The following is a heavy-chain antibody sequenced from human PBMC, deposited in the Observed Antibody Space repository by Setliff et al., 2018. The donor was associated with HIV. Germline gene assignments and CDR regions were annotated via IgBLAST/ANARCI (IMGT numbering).Heavy chain of an antibody. Sequence: KPSETLSLTCGVSGYSISSGYYWTWVRQPPGKGLEWIGSVFHSGNTYYNLSLRGRVTISVDTSKNQYSLKMTSLTAADTAVYYCARLMESTEGNYFDYWGRGTLVTVSS. CDR1: GYSISSGYY. V-gene: IGHV4-38-2*01. J-gene: IGHJ4*02. D-gene: IGHD1-1*01. CDR3: ARLMESTEGNYFDY. CDR2: VFHSGNT.